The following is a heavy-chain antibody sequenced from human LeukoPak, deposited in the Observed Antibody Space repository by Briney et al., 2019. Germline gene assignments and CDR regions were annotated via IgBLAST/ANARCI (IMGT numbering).Heavy chain of an antibody. V-gene: IGHV3-48*03. D-gene: IGHD2-21*01. CDR2: TSRGGSDV. CDR1: GFTFSNHE. Sequence: GGSLRLSCVTSGFTFSNHEMNWVRQAPGKGLEWVAYTSRGGSDVSYADSAKGRFTISSDIASNTLYLQMNSLRVEGTAVYFCVRARLIRLENFFDYWGQGTLVTVSS. CDR3: VRARLIRLENFFDY. J-gene: IGHJ4*02.